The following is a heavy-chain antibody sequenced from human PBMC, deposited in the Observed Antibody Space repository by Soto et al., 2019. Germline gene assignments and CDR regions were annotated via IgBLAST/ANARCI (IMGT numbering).Heavy chain of an antibody. D-gene: IGHD3-10*01. V-gene: IGHV3-74*01. Sequence: GGSLRLSCTASGFNFSRFWTHWVRQVPGRGLVWVSHINSDGSRTSYADSVKGRFTISRDNAKNTLYLQMNSLRAEDTAVYYCARALVHGGDFWGQGTLVTVSS. CDR3: ARALVHGGDF. CDR1: GFNFSRFW. CDR2: INSDGSRT. J-gene: IGHJ4*02.